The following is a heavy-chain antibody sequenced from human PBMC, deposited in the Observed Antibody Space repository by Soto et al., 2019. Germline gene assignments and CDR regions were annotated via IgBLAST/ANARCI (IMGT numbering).Heavy chain of an antibody. CDR1: GLTFSDYY. Sequence: GGSLRLSCAASGLTFSDYYMSWIRQAPGKGLEWVSYITHRGDYTKYADSVQGRFTISRDNAKNSLYLQMNSLRAEDTAVYYCAKDPLRWAPIGVLSITMIVVAPDYWGQGTLVTVSS. J-gene: IGHJ4*02. CDR3: AKDPLRWAPIGVLSITMIVVAPDY. D-gene: IGHD3-22*01. CDR2: ITHRGDYT. V-gene: IGHV3-11*05.